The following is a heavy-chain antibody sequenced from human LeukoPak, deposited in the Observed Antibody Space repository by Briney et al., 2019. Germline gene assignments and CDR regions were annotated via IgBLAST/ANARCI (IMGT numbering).Heavy chain of an antibody. V-gene: IGHV5-51*01. CDR1: GYTYTKSW. D-gene: IGHD2-2*02. J-gene: IGHJ4*02. CDR2: IYPVDSET. CDR3: ARQGCTTTSCHTIDY. Sequence: GESLKISCKGSGYTYTKSWIAWVRQMPGKGLELMGIIYPVDSETRYNPSFQGQVTISVDKSISTAYLQWSSLKASDTAMYYCARQGCTTTSCHTIDYWGQGTLVTVSS.